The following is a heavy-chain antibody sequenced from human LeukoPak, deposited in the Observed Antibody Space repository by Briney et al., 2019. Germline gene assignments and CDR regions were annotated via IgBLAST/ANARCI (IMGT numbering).Heavy chain of an antibody. CDR3: ARSIAAYDAFDI. J-gene: IGHJ3*02. Sequence: SETLSLTCAVYGGSFSGYYWSWIRQPPGKGLEWIGEINHSGSTNYNLSLKSRVTISVDTSKNQFSLKLSSVTAAGTAVYYCARSIAAYDAFDIWGQGTMVTVSS. CDR1: GGSFSGYY. CDR2: INHSGST. D-gene: IGHD6-6*01. V-gene: IGHV4-34*01.